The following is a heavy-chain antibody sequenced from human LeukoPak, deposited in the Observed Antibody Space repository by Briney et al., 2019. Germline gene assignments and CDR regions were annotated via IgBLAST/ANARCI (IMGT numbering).Heavy chain of an antibody. Sequence: SETLSLTCTVSGGSISSYYWSWIRQPPGKGLEWIGYIYYSGSTNYNPSPESRVTISVDTSKNQFSLKLSSVTAADTAVYYCARLTGYYRVPSHWGQGTLVTVPS. CDR3: ARLTGYYRVPSH. J-gene: IGHJ4*02. D-gene: IGHD3-9*01. CDR1: GGSISSYY. V-gene: IGHV4-59*08. CDR2: IYYSGST.